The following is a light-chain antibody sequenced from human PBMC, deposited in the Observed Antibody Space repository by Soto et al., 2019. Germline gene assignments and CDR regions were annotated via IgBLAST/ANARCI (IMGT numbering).Light chain of an antibody. J-gene: IGLJ1*01. CDR3: GSFGGTEYPYV. V-gene: IGLV2-8*01. CDR1: SSDVGAYNYNY. Sequence: QSVLTQPPSASGSPGQSVIISCTGTSSDVGAYNYNYVSWYQQHPGKAPKLLIYEVKKRPSGVPDRFSGSKSGNTASLTVSGLQAEDEADYYCGSFGGTEYPYVFGSGTKVTVL. CDR2: EVK.